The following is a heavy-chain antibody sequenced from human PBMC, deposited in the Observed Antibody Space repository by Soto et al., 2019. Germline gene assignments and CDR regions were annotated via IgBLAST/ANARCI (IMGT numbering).Heavy chain of an antibody. CDR1: GYTFTGYY. J-gene: IGHJ6*02. D-gene: IGHD6-13*01. V-gene: IGHV1-2*04. Sequence: GASVKVSCKASGYTFTGYYMHWVRQAPGQGLEWMGCINPNSGGTNYAQKFQGWVTMTRDTSISTAYMELSRLRSDDTAVYYCARDLYSSSSPPGSADYYYGMDVWGQGTTVTVYS. CDR2: INPNSGGT. CDR3: ARDLYSSSSPPGSADYYYGMDV.